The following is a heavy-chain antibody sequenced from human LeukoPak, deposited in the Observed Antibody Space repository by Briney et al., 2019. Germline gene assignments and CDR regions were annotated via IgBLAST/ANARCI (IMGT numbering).Heavy chain of an antibody. J-gene: IGHJ4*02. Sequence: ETLSLTCAVYGGSFSGYYWSCVRQAPGKGLEWVSLIYSGGSTYYADSVKGRFTISRDNSKNTLYLQMNSLRAEDTAVYYCARGGRGVWGSLDYWGQGTLVTVSS. CDR1: GGSFSGYY. V-gene: IGHV3-66*02. D-gene: IGHD3-16*01. CDR3: ARGGRGVWGSLDY. CDR2: IYSGGST.